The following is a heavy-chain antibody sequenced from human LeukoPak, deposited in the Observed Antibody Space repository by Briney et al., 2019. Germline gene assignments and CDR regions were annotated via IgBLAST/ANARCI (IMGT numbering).Heavy chain of an antibody. CDR3: ASGTIVGARGADN. J-gene: IGHJ4*02. Sequence: GGSLRLSCAASGFTFSTCSMKWVRQAPGKALEWVSSISGSSYHIYYADSVKGRFTISRDNANNLLYLQMNSLRAEDTAVYYCASGTIVGARGADNWGQGTLVTVSS. D-gene: IGHD1-26*01. CDR1: GFTFSTCS. V-gene: IGHV3-21*01. CDR2: ISGSSYHI.